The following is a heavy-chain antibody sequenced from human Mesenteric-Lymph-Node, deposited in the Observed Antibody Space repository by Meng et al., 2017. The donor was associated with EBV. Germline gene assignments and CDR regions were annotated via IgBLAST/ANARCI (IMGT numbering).Heavy chain of an antibody. Sequence: QGLVVRVGEGGEGAGALVRGCCKVFGYTFTGYFINWVRKDPGQGPEWMGRINPNSGVATYAQQFKGRVTMTRDTSINTVYLEVNSLRSDDTAVYFCAREPFLYYQDGKSYYHYWGQGTLVTVSS. J-gene: IGHJ4*02. CDR3: AREPFLYYQDGKSYYHY. V-gene: IGHV1-2*06. CDR1: GYTFTGYF. D-gene: IGHD3-10*01. CDR2: INPNSGVA.